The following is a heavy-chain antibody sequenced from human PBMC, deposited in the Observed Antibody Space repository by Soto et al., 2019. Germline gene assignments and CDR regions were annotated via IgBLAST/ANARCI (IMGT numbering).Heavy chain of an antibody. CDR3: AREVHYYDSSGYLPHLIPYFDY. CDR2: IYYSGST. Sequence: PSETLSLTCTVSGGSVSSGSYYWSWIQQPPGKGLEWIGYIYYSGSTNYNPSLKSRVTISVDTSKNQFSLKLSSVTAADTAVYYCAREVHYYDSSGYLPHLIPYFDYWGQGTLVTVSS. D-gene: IGHD3-22*01. CDR1: GGSVSSGSYY. J-gene: IGHJ4*02. V-gene: IGHV4-61*01.